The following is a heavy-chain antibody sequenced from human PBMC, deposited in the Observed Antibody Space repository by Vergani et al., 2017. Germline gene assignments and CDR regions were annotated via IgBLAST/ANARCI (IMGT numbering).Heavy chain of an antibody. D-gene: IGHD3-3*01. CDR3: AGERVGHDFSCAPCHNWFDP. CDR1: GGSLSSGSDY. Sequence: QVQLQESGPGLVKPSQTLSLTCTVSGGSLSSGSDYWSCIRQSAGKGLEWIGRVSVNGRTTYNPSLERRVAMSIDMSKNQFSLKLSSVTAADTALYYCAGERVGHDFSCAPCHNWFDPWGQGSLVIVSS. CDR2: VSVNGRT. J-gene: IGHJ5*02. V-gene: IGHV4-61*02.